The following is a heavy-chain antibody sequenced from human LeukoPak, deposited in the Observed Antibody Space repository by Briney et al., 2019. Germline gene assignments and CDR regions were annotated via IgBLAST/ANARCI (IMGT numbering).Heavy chain of an antibody. D-gene: IGHD6-6*01. CDR2: IYYSGST. J-gene: IGHJ4*02. Sequence: SSETLSLTCTVSGGSISSSSYYWGWIRQPPGKGLEWIGSIYYSGSTYYNPSLKSRVTISVDTSKNQFSLKLSSVTAADTAVYYCARALSSIAARPYYFDYWGQGTLVTVSS. V-gene: IGHV4-39*07. CDR1: GGSISSSSYY. CDR3: ARALSSIAARPYYFDY.